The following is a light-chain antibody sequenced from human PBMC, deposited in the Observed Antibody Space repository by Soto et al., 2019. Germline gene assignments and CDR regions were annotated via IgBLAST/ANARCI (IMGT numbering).Light chain of an antibody. Sequence: EIVLTQSPGTLSLSPGERVTLSCRASQRVSSSDLAWYRQRPGQAPRLLIYGASSRSTGIPDRFSGSGSGTDFTITISRLELEDFAVYYCHQYGSSPRTFGQGTKVEIK. CDR1: QRVSSSD. CDR2: GAS. V-gene: IGKV3-20*01. CDR3: HQYGSSPRT. J-gene: IGKJ1*01.